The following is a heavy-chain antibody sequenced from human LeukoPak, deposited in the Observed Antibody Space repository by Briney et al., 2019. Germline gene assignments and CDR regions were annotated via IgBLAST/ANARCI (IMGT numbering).Heavy chain of an antibody. J-gene: IGHJ4*02. Sequence: GGSLRLSCAASGFTFSDYNMRWIRQAPGKGLEWVSSISRSGSTKYYADSVKGRFTISRDNAKNTLYLQMNSLRAEDTAVYYCAKDGGGYYFDYWGQGTLVTVSS. CDR1: GFTFSDYN. CDR3: AKDGGGYYFDY. V-gene: IGHV3-11*04. CDR2: ISRSGSTK. D-gene: IGHD3-22*01.